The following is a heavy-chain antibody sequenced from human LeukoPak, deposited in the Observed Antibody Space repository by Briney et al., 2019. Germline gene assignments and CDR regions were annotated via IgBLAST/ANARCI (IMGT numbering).Heavy chain of an antibody. CDR1: GFTFSSYE. D-gene: IGHD3-3*01. CDR3: ARGPTGRFLEGGRQIWFDP. V-gene: IGHV3-48*03. CDR2: ISSSGCTI. J-gene: IGHJ5*02. Sequence: GGSLRLSCAASGFTFSSYEMNWVRQAPGKGREWVSYISSSGCTIYYADSVKGRFTIARDNAKNSLYLQMNSLRAEDTAVYYCARGPTGRFLEGGRQIWFDPWGQGTLVTVSS.